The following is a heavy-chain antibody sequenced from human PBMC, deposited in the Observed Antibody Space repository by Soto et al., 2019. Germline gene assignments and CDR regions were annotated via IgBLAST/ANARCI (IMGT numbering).Heavy chain of an antibody. J-gene: IGHJ3*02. CDR3: AREGTDAGLRFLEWLPPGYAFDI. V-gene: IGHV1-2*02. D-gene: IGHD3-3*01. CDR1: GYTFTGYY. Sequence: GASVKVSCKASGYTFTGYYMHWVRQAPGQGLEWMGWINPNSGGTNYAQKFQGRVTMTRDTSISTAYMELSRLRSDDTAVYYRAREGTDAGLRFLEWLPPGYAFDIWGQGTMVTVSS. CDR2: INPNSGGT.